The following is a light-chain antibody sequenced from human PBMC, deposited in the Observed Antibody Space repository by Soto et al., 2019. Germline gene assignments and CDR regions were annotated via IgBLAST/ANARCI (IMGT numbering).Light chain of an antibody. CDR1: SSDVGGYNY. J-gene: IGLJ2*01. Sequence: QSALTQPASVSGSPGQSITVSCTGTSSDVGGYNYVSWYQHHPGKAPKLMIFEVSNRPSGVSNRFSGSKSGNTASLTISGLQAEDEADYYSSSYTSTSSPVLFGGGTKLTVL. CDR2: EVS. V-gene: IGLV2-14*01. CDR3: SSYTSTSSPVL.